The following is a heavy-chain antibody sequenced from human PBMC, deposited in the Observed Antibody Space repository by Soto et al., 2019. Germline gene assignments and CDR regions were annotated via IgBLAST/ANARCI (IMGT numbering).Heavy chain of an antibody. CDR2: IKSNIDGGTT. CDR3: TTDPGTTVTNYYYGMDV. CDR1: ELTFTDAW. V-gene: IGHV3-15*01. Sequence: EVQLVESGGGLVKPGGSLRLSCAASELTFTDAWITWVRQPPGKGQQWVGRIKSNIDGGTTDYAAPVKGRFTISRDDSTNMLSLQMNSLTTEDTAVYYCTTDPGTTVTNYYYGMDVWGQGTTVTVSS. D-gene: IGHD4-17*01. J-gene: IGHJ6*02.